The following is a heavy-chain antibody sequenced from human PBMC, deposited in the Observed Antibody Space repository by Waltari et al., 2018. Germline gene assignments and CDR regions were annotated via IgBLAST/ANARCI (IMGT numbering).Heavy chain of an antibody. CDR1: GFTFSSYG. J-gene: IGHJ4*02. D-gene: IGHD6-13*01. V-gene: IGHV3-33*08. CDR2: IWYDGSNK. CDR3: ARGQQLEPRDY. Sequence: QVQLVESGGGVVQPGRSLRLSCAASGFTFSSYGMHWVRQAPGQGLAWVAVIWYDGSNKYYADSVKGRFTISRDNSKNTLYRQMNSVRAEDTAMYYCARGQQLEPRDYWGQGTLVTVSS.